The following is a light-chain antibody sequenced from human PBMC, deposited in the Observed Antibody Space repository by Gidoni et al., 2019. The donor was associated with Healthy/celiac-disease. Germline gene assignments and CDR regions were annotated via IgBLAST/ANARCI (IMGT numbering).Light chain of an antibody. CDR2: EVS. CDR3: SSYTSSSTLVV. Sequence: QSALTQPASASGSPGQSITISCTVTSSDVGGYNYVSWYQQHPGKAPKLMIYEVSNRPSGVSNRFSGSKSGNTASLTISGLQAEDEADYYCSSYTSSSTLVVFGGGTKLTVL. V-gene: IGLV2-14*01. CDR1: SSDVGGYNY. J-gene: IGLJ2*01.